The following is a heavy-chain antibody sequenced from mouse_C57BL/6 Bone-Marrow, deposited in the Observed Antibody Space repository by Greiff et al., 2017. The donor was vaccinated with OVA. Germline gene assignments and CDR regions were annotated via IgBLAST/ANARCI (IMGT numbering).Heavy chain of an antibody. J-gene: IGHJ2*01. Sequence: EVQLQQSGPELVKPGASVKISCKASGYSFTGYYMNWVKQSPEKSLEWIGEINPSTGGTTYNQKFKAKVTLTVDKSSSTAYMQLKSLTSEDSAVYYCARRLGRVYYFDYWGQGTTLTVSS. CDR1: GYSFTGYY. V-gene: IGHV1-42*01. CDR3: ARRLGRVYYFDY. CDR2: INPSTGGT. D-gene: IGHD4-1*01.